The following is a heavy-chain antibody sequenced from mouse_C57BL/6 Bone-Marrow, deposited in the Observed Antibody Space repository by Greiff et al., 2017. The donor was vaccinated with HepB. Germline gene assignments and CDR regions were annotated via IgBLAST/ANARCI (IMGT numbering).Heavy chain of an antibody. CDR3: SADSSVYYCAWAITTVPWFAY. V-gene: IGHV1-87*01. Sequence: VQLKESGPELARPWASVKISCQAFYTFSRRVHFAIRDTNYWMQWVKQRHGQGLEWIGASYPGNGDTSYNQKFKGKATLTADISSSTAYMQLSSLTSADSSVYYCAWAITTVPWFAYWGQGTLVTVSS. CDR2: GQGLEWIG. D-gene: IGHD1-1*01. J-gene: IGHJ3*01. CDR1: YTFSRRVH.